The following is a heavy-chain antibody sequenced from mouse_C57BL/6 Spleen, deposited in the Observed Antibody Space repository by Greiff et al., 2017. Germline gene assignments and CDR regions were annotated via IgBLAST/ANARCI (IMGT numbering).Heavy chain of an antibody. D-gene: IGHD1-1*01. J-gene: IGHJ4*01. Sequence: QVQLQQPGAELVKPGASVKLSCKASGYTFTSYWMHWVKQRPGRGLEWIGRIDPNSGGTKYNEKFKSKATLTVDKPSSTACMQLSSRTSEDSAVYYFARRYGSSHYAMDYWGQGTSVTVSS. CDR3: ARRYGSSHYAMDY. CDR1: GYTFTSYW. V-gene: IGHV1-72*01. CDR2: IDPNSGGT.